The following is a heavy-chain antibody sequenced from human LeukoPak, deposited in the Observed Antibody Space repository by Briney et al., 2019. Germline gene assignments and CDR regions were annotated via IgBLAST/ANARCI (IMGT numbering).Heavy chain of an antibody. CDR2: INHSGST. CDR1: GGSFSGYY. D-gene: IGHD6-6*01. V-gene: IGHV4-34*01. CDR3: ARGRARLVDY. J-gene: IGHJ4*02. Sequence: SETLSLTCAVYGGSFSGYYWSWIRQPPGKGLEWIGEINHSGSTNYNPSLKSRVTISVDTSKNQFSLKLSSVTAADTAVYYCARGRARLVDYWGQGTLVTVSP.